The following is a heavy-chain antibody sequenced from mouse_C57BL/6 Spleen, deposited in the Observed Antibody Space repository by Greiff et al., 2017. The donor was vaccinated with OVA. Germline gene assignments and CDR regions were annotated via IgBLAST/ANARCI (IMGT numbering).Heavy chain of an antibody. CDR1: GFSLSTFGMG. CDR2: IWWDDDK. V-gene: IGHV8-8*01. J-gene: IGHJ1*03. Sequence: VKLVESGPGILQPSQTLSLTCSFSGFSLSTFGMGVGWIRQPSGKGLEWLAHIWWDDDKYYNPALKSRLTISKDTSKNQVFLKIANVDTADTATYYCARMASYYYGSSYPWYFDVWGTGTTVTVSS. CDR3: ARMASYYYGSSYPWYFDV. D-gene: IGHD1-1*01.